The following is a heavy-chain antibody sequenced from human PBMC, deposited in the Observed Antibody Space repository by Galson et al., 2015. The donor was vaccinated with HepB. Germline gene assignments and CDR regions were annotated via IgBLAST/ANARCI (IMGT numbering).Heavy chain of an antibody. Sequence: PRLSRAASGFTFTSYAMSWVRQAPGKGLEWVSAISGSGGSTYYADSVKGRFTISRDNSKNTLYLQMNSLRAEDTAVYYCAKDGDTAMASPGYYFDYWGQGTLVTVSS. CDR2: ISGSGGST. V-gene: IGHV3-23*01. D-gene: IGHD5-18*01. J-gene: IGHJ4*02. CDR1: GFTFTSYA. CDR3: AKDGDTAMASPGYYFDY.